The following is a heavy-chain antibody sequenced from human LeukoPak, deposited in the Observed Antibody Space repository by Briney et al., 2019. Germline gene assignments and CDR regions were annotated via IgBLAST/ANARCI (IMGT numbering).Heavy chain of an antibody. CDR1: GFTFTNAW. CDR3: TPLFPENVVGATAFHH. Sequence: GGSLRLSCAASGFTFTNAWMNWVRQAPGKGLEWVGRIKKKTEGGTTDYAAPVKGRFTISRHDSKDTLYLQMNSLKTEDTAVYYCTPLFPENVVGATAFHHWGQGTLVTVSS. J-gene: IGHJ1*01. D-gene: IGHD1-26*01. V-gene: IGHV3-15*01. CDR2: IKKKTEGGTT.